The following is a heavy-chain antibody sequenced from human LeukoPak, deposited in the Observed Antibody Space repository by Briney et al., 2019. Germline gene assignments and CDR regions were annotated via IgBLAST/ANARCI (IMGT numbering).Heavy chain of an antibody. D-gene: IGHD3-22*01. CDR1: GLSFSSYG. CDR2: ISGSGGST. J-gene: IGHJ4*02. CDR3: AKKRPVGSGYPNAFDY. Sequence: GGSLRLFCAASGLSFSSYGMSWVRQAPGKGLEWVSGISGSGGSTYYADSVKGRFTISRDNSKNTLYLQMNSLRAEDTAVYYCAKKRPVGSGYPNAFDYWGQGTLVTVSS. V-gene: IGHV3-23*01.